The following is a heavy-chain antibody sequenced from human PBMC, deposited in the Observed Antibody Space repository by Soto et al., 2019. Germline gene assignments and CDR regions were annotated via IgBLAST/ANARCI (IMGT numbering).Heavy chain of an antibody. CDR2: IYYSGST. J-gene: IGHJ4*02. V-gene: IGHV4-31*03. CDR3: SSILYSYGPRFDY. D-gene: IGHD5-18*01. Sequence: SETLSLTCTVSGGSISSVGYYWSWIRQHPGKGLEWIGYIYYSGSTYYNPSLKSRVTISVDTSKNQFSLKLSSVTAADTAVYYCSSILYSYGPRFDYWGQGTLVTVSS. CDR1: GGSISSVGYY.